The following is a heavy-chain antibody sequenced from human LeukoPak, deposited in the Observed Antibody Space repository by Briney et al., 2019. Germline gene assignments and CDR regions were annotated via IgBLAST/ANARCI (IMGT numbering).Heavy chain of an antibody. J-gene: IGHJ6*03. CDR3: ARDLDAEFCSSTSCSYYYYYMDV. CDR1: GFTFNRYA. CDR2: ISSSSSYI. V-gene: IGHV3-21*01. D-gene: IGHD2-2*01. Sequence: GGSLRLSCAASGFTFNRYAMSWVRQAPGKGLEWVSSISSSSSYIYYADSVKGRFTISRDNAKNSLYLQMNSLRAEDTAVYYCARDLDAEFCSSTSCSYYYYYMDVWGKGTTVTVSS.